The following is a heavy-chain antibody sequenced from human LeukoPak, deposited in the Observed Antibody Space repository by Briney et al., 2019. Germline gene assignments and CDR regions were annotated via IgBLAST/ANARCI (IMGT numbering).Heavy chain of an antibody. D-gene: IGHD2-15*01. V-gene: IGHV5-51*01. CDR2: MYPGDSDT. CDR3: ARAEGYCSGGRCLFYGMDV. Sequence: GESLKISCKGSVNSFTSYWIGWVRQMPGKGLEWMGIMYPGDSDTRYSPSFQGQVTISADKSINTAYLQWSSLRASDTAMYYCARAEGYCSGGRCLFYGMDVWGQGTTVSVSS. J-gene: IGHJ6*02. CDR1: VNSFTSYW.